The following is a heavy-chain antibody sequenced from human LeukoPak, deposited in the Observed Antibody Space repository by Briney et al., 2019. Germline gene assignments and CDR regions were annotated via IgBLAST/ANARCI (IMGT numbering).Heavy chain of an antibody. J-gene: IGHJ1*01. CDR1: GDSVSRSDSY. V-gene: IGHV4-39*01. CDR3: TRRRYYDGSGYLE. D-gene: IGHD3-22*01. Sequence: SETLSLTCSVSGDSVSRSDSYWDWIRQPPGKGLEWIGTIDYSGRTYYSPSLKSRVTMSVDPSHNQFSLNLRSVTAADTALYYCTRRRYYDGSGYLEWGQGTLLSVSS. CDR2: IDYSGRT.